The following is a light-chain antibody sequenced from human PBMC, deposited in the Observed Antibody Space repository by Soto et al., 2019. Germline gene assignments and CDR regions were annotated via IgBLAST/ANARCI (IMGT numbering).Light chain of an antibody. V-gene: IGLV2-14*01. Sequence: QSVLTQPASVSGSPGQSITISCTGTSSDVGGYNYVSWYQQHPGKAPKLMIYEVSNRPSGVSNRFPGSKSGNTASLTISGLQAEDEADYYCSSYISRSRVFGTGTKVTVL. CDR1: SSDVGGYNY. J-gene: IGLJ1*01. CDR2: EVS. CDR3: SSYISRSRV.